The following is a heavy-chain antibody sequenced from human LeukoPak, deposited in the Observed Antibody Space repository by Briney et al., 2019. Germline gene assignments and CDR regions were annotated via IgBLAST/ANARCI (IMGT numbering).Heavy chain of an antibody. CDR1: GYNFTSYW. V-gene: IGHV5-51*01. CDR3: ARHLPLGYYGSGSYIDY. D-gene: IGHD3-10*01. J-gene: IGHJ4*02. CDR2: IYPGDSDT. Sequence: GESLKISCKGSGYNFTSYWIAWVRQMPGKGLEWMGIIYPGDSDTRYRPSFQGQVTISADKSISTAYLQWSSLKASDTAMYYCARHLPLGYYGSGSYIDYWGQGTLVTVSS.